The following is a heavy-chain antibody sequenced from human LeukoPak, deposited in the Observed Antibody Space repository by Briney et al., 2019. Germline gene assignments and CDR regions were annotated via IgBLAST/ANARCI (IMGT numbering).Heavy chain of an antibody. D-gene: IGHD2-15*01. V-gene: IGHV1-18*01. J-gene: IGHJ4*02. Sequence: ASVKVSCKASGYTFTSYGLIWVRQALRQGLEWMGWISPYNGNTNYAQKFQGRVTMPTDTSTTTAYMELRSLRSDDTAVYYCARDGERYCSGGTCYHFDSWGQGTLVTVSS. CDR2: ISPYNGNT. CDR1: GYTFTSYG. CDR3: ARDGERYCSGGTCYHFDS.